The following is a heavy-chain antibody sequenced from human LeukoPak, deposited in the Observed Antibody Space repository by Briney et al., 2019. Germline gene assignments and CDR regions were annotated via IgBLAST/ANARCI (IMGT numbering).Heavy chain of an antibody. CDR3: ARFYARGAFDI. CDR1: GGSISSYY. D-gene: IGHD2/OR15-2a*01. V-gene: IGHV4-59*01. Sequence: PSETLSLTCTVSGGSISSYYWSWIRQPPGKGLEWIGYIYYSGSTNYNPSLKSRVTISVDTSKNQFSLKLSSVTAADTAVYYCARFYARGAFDIWGQGTMVTVSS. J-gene: IGHJ3*02. CDR2: IYYSGST.